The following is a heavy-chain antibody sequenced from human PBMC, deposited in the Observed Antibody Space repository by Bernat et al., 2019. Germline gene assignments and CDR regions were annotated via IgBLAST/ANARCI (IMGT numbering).Heavy chain of an antibody. CDR2: ISSSSSNI. J-gene: IGHJ4*02. CDR1: GFTFSSYN. D-gene: IGHD3-3*01. Sequence: EVQLVESGGGLVKPGGSLRLLCAASGFTFSSYNMNWVRQAPGKGLEWVSFISSSSSNIHYADSVKGRFTISRDNAKNSLYLQMNSLRAEDTAVYYCAREPTYLGVVMWGQGTLVTVSS. V-gene: IGHV3-21*01. CDR3: AREPTYLGVVM.